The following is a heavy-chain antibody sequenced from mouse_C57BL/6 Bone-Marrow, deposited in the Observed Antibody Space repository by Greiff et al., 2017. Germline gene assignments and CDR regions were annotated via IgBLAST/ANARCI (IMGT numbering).Heavy chain of an antibody. Sequence: EVMLVESGGGLVKPGGSLKLSCAASGFTFSSYAMSWVRQTPEKRLEWVATISDGGSYTSYPDNVKGRFTISRDNAKNNLYLQMSHLKSEDTAMYYCARDRAMVTASCWGQGTTLTVSS. CDR3: ARDRAMVTASC. J-gene: IGHJ2*01. CDR2: ISDGGSYT. D-gene: IGHD2-2*01. V-gene: IGHV5-4*01. CDR1: GFTFSSYA.